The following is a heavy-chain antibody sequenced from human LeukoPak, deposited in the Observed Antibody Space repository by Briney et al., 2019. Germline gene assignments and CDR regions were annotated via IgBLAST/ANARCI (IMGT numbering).Heavy chain of an antibody. V-gene: IGHV1-46*01. CDR1: GYTFTSYY. D-gene: IGHD5-24*01. J-gene: IGHJ4*02. CDR3: ARGGAVGDGYNPFDY. Sequence: ASLKVSCTASGYTFTSYYMHWVRQAPGQGLEWMGIINPSGGSTSYAQKFQGRVTMTRDTSTSTVYMELSSLRSEDTAVYYCARGGAVGDGYNPFDYWGQGTLVTVSS. CDR2: INPSGGST.